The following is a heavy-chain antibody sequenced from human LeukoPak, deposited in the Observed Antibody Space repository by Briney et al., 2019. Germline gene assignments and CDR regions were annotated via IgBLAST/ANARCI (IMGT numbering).Heavy chain of an antibody. CDR3: ARDSPYGTAGY. J-gene: IGHJ4*02. CDR2: ISSSSSYI. D-gene: IGHD2-8*02. V-gene: IGHV3-21*01. Sequence: GGSLRLSCAASGFTFSNYNMNWVRQAPGKGLEWVASISSSSSYIYYADSMKGRITISRDKTKNSLYLQMHSLRAEDTAVYYCARDSPYGTAGYWGQGTLVTVSS. CDR1: GFTFSNYN.